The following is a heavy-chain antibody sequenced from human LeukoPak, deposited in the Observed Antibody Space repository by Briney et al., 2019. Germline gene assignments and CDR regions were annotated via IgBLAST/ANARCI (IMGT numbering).Heavy chain of an antibody. D-gene: IGHD3-22*01. J-gene: IGHJ4*02. Sequence: ASVKVSCKASGYTFTSYDMHWVRQAPGQGLEWMGIINPSGGSTSYAQKFQGRVTMTRDTSTSTVYMELSSLRSEDTAVYYCARDSHYYDSSGYYPRLGFDYWGQGTLVTVSS. CDR3: ARDSHYYDSSGYYPRLGFDY. V-gene: IGHV1-46*01. CDR1: GYTFTSYD. CDR2: INPSGGST.